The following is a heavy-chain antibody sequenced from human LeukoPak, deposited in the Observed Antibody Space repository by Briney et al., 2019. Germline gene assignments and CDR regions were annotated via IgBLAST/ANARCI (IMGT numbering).Heavy chain of an antibody. CDR2: ISYDGTNE. CDR3: ATDHSRNAGYYYYYAMDV. V-gene: IGHV3-30*03. Sequence: PGGSLRLSCAASGFTFSSYGMHWVRQAPGKGLEWVALISYDGTNEYYSGSVKGRFIISRDNSKKTLYLQMNSLRTEDTAVYHCATDHSRNAGYYYYYAMDVWGQGTTVTVSS. CDR1: GFTFSSYG. J-gene: IGHJ6*02.